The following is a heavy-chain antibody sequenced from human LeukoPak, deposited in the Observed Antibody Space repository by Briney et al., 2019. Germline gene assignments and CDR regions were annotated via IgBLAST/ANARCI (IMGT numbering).Heavy chain of an antibody. D-gene: IGHD2-8*01. CDR1: GFTFSDYY. J-gene: IGHJ6*02. CDR3: ALGTINKDYYFGMDV. V-gene: IGHV3-11*01. Sequence: GSLRLSCAASGFTFSDYYTTWIRQAPGKGLEWLSYISNSGSTVFYADSIMGRFTVSRDNAKRSLYLQIESLRDDDTAVYHCALGTINKDYYFGMDVWGQGTTVTVSS. CDR2: ISNSGSTV.